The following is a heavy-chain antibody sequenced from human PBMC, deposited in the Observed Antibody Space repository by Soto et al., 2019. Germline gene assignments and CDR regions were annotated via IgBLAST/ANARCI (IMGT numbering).Heavy chain of an antibody. CDR3: ARELSGSWYNWFDP. V-gene: IGHV3-53*01. CDR1: GFSVSSNS. J-gene: IGHJ5*02. CDR2: IHSDVTT. Sequence: GGSLRLSCAASGFSVSSNSMSWVRQAPGKGLEWVAVIHSDVTTYYADSVKGRFIISRDNSKDTLYLQMNRLRAEDTAVYYCARELSGSWYNWFDPWGQGTLVTVSS. D-gene: IGHD5-12*01.